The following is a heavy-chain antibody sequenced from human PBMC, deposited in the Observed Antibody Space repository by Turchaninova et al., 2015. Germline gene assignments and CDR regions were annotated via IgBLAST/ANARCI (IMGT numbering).Heavy chain of an antibody. V-gene: IGHV2-26*01. CDR1: GFSSRNARMG. CDR3: ARVHDYGDPERPIDAFDI. Sequence: QVTLKESGPVLVKPTDTLTLTSTVSGFSSRNARMGVSVNRQPPGKALEWLAHIFSNDEKAYSTSLKSRLTISKDTSKSQVVLTMTNMDPVDTATYYCARVHDYGDPERPIDAFDIWGQGTMVTVSS. D-gene: IGHD4-17*01. J-gene: IGHJ3*02. CDR2: IFSNDEK.